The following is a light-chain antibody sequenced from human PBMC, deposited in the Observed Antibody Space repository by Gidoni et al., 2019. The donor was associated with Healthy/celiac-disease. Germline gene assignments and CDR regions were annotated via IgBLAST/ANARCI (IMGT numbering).Light chain of an antibody. CDR3: QQYNSYPWT. J-gene: IGKJ1*01. CDR2: KAS. V-gene: IGKV1-5*03. CDR1: QSISSW. Sequence: DIQMTQSPSTLSASVGDRVTITCRASQSISSWLAWYQQKPGKALKLLIYKASSLESGVPSRFSGSGSGTEFTLTISSLQPDDFATYYCQQYNSYPWTFXQXTKVXIK.